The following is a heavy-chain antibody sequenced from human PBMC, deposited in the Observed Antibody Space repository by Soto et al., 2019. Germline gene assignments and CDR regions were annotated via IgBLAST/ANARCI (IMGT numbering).Heavy chain of an antibody. CDR2: ISGSGFSP. CDR1: GFTFSSYA. J-gene: IGHJ4*02. Sequence: GVSLRLSCAASGFTFSSYAMSWVRQAPGKGLEWVSTISGSGFSPYYADSVKGRFTISRDNSKNTLYLQMNSLRADDTAVYSCAKDPGYDSSGYYSEYWGQETLVTVSS. D-gene: IGHD3-22*01. V-gene: IGHV3-23*01. CDR3: AKDPGYDSSGYYSEY.